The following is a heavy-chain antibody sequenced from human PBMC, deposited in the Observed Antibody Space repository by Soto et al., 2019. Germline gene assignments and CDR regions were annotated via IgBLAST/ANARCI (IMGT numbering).Heavy chain of an antibody. CDR1: GDSVSGNSAA. Sequence: PSPTLSLTCAISGDSVSGNSAAWNWIRQSPSRGLEWLGRTYYRSKWYNDYAVSVKSRITVTPDTSKNQFSLKLSSVTAADTAVYYCARGAARPWEFGMDYYYYGMDVWGQGTTVTVSS. CDR2: TYYRSKWYN. CDR3: ARGAARPWEFGMDYYYYGMDV. V-gene: IGHV6-1*01. J-gene: IGHJ6*02. D-gene: IGHD6-6*01.